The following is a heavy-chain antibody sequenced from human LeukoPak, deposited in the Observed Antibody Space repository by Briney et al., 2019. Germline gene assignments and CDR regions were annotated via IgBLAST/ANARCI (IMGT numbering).Heavy chain of an antibody. CDR2: IYHSGST. V-gene: IGHV4-30-2*01. CDR1: GGSISSGGYS. D-gene: IGHD5-24*01. Sequence: SETLSLTCAVSGGSISSGGYSWSWIRQPPGKGLEWIGYIYHSGSTYYNPSLKSRVTISVDRSKNQFSLKLSSVTAADTAVYYCARDRPDGPFDYWGQGTLVTVSS. J-gene: IGHJ4*02. CDR3: ARDRPDGPFDY.